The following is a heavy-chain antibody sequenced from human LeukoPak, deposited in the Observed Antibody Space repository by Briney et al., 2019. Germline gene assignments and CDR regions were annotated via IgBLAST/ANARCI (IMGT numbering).Heavy chain of an antibody. D-gene: IGHD3-9*01. CDR2: ISAYNGNT. CDR3: AREGSNYDILTGYPADYYYMDV. CDR1: GYTFTSYG. J-gene: IGHJ6*03. Sequence: GASVTVSCKASGYTFTSYGISWVRQAPGQGLEWMGWISAYNGNTNYAQKLQGRVTMTTDTSTSTAYMELRSLRSDDTAVYYCAREGSNYDILTGYPADYYYMDVWGKGTTVTVSS. V-gene: IGHV1-18*01.